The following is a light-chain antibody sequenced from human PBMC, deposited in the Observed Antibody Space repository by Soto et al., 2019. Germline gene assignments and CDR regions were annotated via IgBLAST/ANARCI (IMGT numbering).Light chain of an antibody. CDR3: CSYAGRYIYV. V-gene: IGLV2-11*01. Sequence: SVLTQPPSASGSPGQSVTISCTGTSTDIGGYNYVSWYQQHPGKAPKLMIYDVSKRPSGVPDRFSGSKSGSTASLTISGLQTDDEADYYCCSYAGRYIYVFGTGTKVTVL. J-gene: IGLJ1*01. CDR1: STDIGGYNY. CDR2: DVS.